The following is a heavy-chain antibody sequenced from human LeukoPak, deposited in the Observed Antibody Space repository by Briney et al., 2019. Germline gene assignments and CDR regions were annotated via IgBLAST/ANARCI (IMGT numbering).Heavy chain of an antibody. D-gene: IGHD2-2*01. J-gene: IGHJ4*02. CDR3: AKREYQLLCFDY. V-gene: IGHV3-23*01. CDR1: GFTFSSYD. Sequence: PGGSLRLSCAASGFTFSSYDMSWVRQAPGKGLEWVSAISGSGGSTYYADSVKGRFTISRDNTNNTLYLQMNSLRAEDTAVYYCAKREYQLLCFDYWGQGTLVTVSS. CDR2: ISGSGGST.